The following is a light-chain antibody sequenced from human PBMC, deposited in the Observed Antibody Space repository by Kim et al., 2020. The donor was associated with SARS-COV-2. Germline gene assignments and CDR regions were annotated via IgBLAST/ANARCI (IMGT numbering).Light chain of an antibody. J-gene: IGLJ1*01. CDR1: SSDIGAYEN. CDR3: CSYARTSYV. CDR2: EVT. Sequence: PGQSVTISCTGSSSDIGAYENVSWYQQHPGKAPKLLISEVTKRSSGVPDRFSGSRPGNTASLTVSGLQVEDEADYYCCSYARTSYVFGTGTKVTVL. V-gene: IGLV2-8*01.